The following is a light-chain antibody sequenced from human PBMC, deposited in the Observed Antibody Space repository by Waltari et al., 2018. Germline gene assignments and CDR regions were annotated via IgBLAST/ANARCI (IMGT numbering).Light chain of an antibody. Sequence: DIQMTQSPSSLSASVRDRDSITCRASQNIDNYLNWYQQKPGKAPKLLIYAASTLQSGVPSRFSGSGSGTEFTLTISSLQPEDFANYYCQQSYSNSLTFGGGTRVEIK. J-gene: IGKJ4*01. CDR3: QQSYSNSLT. CDR2: AAS. V-gene: IGKV1-39*01. CDR1: QNIDNY.